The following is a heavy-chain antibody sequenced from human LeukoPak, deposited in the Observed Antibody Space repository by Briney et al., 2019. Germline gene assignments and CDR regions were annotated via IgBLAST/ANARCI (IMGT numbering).Heavy chain of an antibody. CDR3: ARSVLYYDILTGSRVYYYGRVV. CDR1: RHLLRSYY. J-gene: IGHJ6*02. V-gene: IGHV4-59*01. Sequence: PSETLSLTCTVCRHLLRSYYWSWTRQPPGKGLEWIGYIYYSGSTNYNPSLKSRVTISVDTSKNQFSLKRRSVTAADTAVYHCARSVLYYDILTGSRVYYYGRVVWGQGTTVTVSS. CDR2: IYYSGST. D-gene: IGHD3-9*01.